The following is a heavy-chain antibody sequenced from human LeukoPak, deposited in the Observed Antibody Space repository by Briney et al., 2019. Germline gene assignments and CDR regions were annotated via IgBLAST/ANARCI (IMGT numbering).Heavy chain of an antibody. D-gene: IGHD4-17*01. CDR1: GGSISSYF. V-gene: IGHV4-59*12. CDR3: AGTGGTVTASSHFDY. Sequence: SETLSLTCTVSGGSISSYFWSWFRQPPGKGLEWIGYISYSGSTNYNPSLKSRITISLDTSKNQFSLKLSSVTAADTAVYYCAGTGGTVTASSHFDYWGQGTLVTVSS. CDR2: ISYSGST. J-gene: IGHJ4*02.